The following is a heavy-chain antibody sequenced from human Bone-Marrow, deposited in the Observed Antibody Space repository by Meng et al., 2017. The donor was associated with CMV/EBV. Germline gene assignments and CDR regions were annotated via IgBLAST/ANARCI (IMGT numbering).Heavy chain of an antibody. CDR2: IYYSGST. Sequence: SRHCWGWIGQPPGKGLEWIGGIYYSGSTYYNPSLKSRVTISVDTSKNQFSLKLSSVTAADTAVYYCARRVNYYDSSGYYYVWFDPWGQGTLVTVSS. CDR1: SRHC. V-gene: IGHV4-39*01. CDR3: ARRVNYYDSSGYYYVWFDP. J-gene: IGHJ5*02. D-gene: IGHD3-22*01.